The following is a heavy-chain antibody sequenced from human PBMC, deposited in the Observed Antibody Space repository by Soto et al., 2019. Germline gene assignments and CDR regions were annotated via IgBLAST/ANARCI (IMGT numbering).Heavy chain of an antibody. CDR2: IYYSGST. D-gene: IGHD3-10*01. CDR3: ARDRMVRGVTIYYYGMDV. V-gene: IGHV4-59*01. J-gene: IGHJ6*02. Sequence: SETLSLTCTVSGGSISSYYWSWIRQPPGKGLEWIGYIYYSGSTNYNPSLKSRVTISVDTSKNQFSLKLSSVTAADTAVYYCARDRMVRGVTIYYYGMDVWGQGTTVTVSS. CDR1: GGSISSYY.